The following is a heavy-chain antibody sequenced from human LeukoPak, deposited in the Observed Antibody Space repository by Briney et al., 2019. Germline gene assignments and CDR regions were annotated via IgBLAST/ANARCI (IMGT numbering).Heavy chain of an antibody. J-gene: IGHJ4*02. CDR2: SNAGNGNT. Sequence: ASVKVSCKASGYTFTTYAMHWVRQAPGQRLEWMGWSNAGNGNTKYSQEFQGRVTITRDTSAATAYMELSSLRSEDMAVYYCARGGGGYSYGLDYWGQGTLATVSS. V-gene: IGHV1-3*02. D-gene: IGHD5-18*01. CDR1: GYTFTTYA. CDR3: ARGGGGYSYGLDY.